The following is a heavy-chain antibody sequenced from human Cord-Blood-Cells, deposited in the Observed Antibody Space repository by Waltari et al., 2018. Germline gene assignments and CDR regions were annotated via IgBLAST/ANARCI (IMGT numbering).Heavy chain of an antibody. J-gene: IGHJ4*02. D-gene: IGHD6-6*01. CDR2: IYWNDDK. Sequence: QITLKESGPTLVKPTQTLTLTCTFSGFSLSTSGVGVGWIRPPPGKALEWLALIYWNDDKRYSPSLKSRLTITKDTSKNQVVLTMTNMDPVDTATYYCAHEWRGIAARPGNYFDYWGQGTLVTVSS. CDR3: AHEWRGIAARPGNYFDY. CDR1: GFSLSTSGVG. V-gene: IGHV2-5*01.